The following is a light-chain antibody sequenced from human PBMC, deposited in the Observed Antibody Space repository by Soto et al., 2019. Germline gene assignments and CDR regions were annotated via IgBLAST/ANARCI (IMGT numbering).Light chain of an antibody. CDR3: QQYKHLIT. V-gene: IGKV1-33*01. J-gene: IGKJ5*01. CDR1: QDISNY. Sequence: DIQMTQSPSSLSASGGDRVTITCQASQDISNYLNWYQQKPGKAPNLLIYAASNLETGVPSRFSGSGSGTDFTFTITSLQPEDIATYYCQQYKHLITFGQGTRLEFK. CDR2: AAS.